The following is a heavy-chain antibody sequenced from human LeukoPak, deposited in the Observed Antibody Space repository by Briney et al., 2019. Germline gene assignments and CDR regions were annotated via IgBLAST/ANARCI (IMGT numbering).Heavy chain of an antibody. CDR1: GYTFTGYY. CDR3: ARVGYYDSSLYDY. CDR2: ISAYNGNT. V-gene: IGHV1-18*04. Sequence: AASVKVSCKASGYTFTGYYMHWVRQAPGQGLEWMGWISAYNGNTNYAQKLQGRVTMTTDTSTSTAYMELRSLRSDDTAVYYCARVGYYDSSLYDYWGQGTLVTVSS. J-gene: IGHJ4*02. D-gene: IGHD3-22*01.